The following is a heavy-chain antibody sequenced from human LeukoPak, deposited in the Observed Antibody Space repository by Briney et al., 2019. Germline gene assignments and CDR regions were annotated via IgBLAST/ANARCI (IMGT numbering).Heavy chain of an antibody. D-gene: IGHD6-13*01. V-gene: IGHV4-59*01. CDR3: ARAYSSSWYSWFDP. CDR2: IYYSGST. J-gene: IGHJ5*02. CDR1: GGSISSYY. Sequence: PSETLSLTCTVSGGSISSYYWSWIRQPPGKGLEWIGYIYYSGSTNYNPSLMSRVTISVDTSKNQFSLKLTSVTAADTAVYYCARAYSSSWYSWFDPWGQGTLVTVSS.